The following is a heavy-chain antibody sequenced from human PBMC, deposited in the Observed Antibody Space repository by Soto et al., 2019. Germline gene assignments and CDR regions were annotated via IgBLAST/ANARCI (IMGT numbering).Heavy chain of an antibody. J-gene: IGHJ5*02. CDR3: AIEVRRRNQFDX. CDR2: FDLENGET. D-gene: IGHD3-10*01. V-gene: IGHV1-24*01. Sequence: ASLKVSCKVSGYTLTELSIHWVRQAPGEGLEWMGVFDLENGETIYAQRFQGRVSMTEESSADKPYMELSSLRSEDTAVYYCAIEVRRRNQFDXWGQGTMLTVSX. CDR1: GYTLTELS.